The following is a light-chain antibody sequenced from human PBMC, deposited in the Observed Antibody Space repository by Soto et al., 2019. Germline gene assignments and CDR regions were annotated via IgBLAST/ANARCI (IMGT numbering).Light chain of an antibody. J-gene: IGKJ4*01. CDR1: QSLLYSNGKNY. Sequence: DFVMTQSPDSLAVSLGERATINCKSSQSLLYSNGKNYLAWYQQKSGQPPKLLIYWASTRESWVPDRFSGSGSETDFTLTINSLQAEDAAVYYCQQYYITPLTVGGGTRVEIK. V-gene: IGKV4-1*01. CDR2: WAS. CDR3: QQYYITPLT.